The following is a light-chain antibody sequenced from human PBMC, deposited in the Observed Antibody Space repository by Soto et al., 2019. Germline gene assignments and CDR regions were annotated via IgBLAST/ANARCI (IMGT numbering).Light chain of an antibody. Sequence: EIVMTQSPVTLSVSPGERVTLSCRASQSVSSNLAWYQQKPGQAPSLLIYGAFTRATGIPARFSGTGSGTEFTLTISSLQSEDFATYYCQQYDSSSPTFGQGTKLEIK. J-gene: IGKJ2*01. CDR1: QSVSSN. V-gene: IGKV3-15*01. CDR3: QQYDSSSPT. CDR2: GAF.